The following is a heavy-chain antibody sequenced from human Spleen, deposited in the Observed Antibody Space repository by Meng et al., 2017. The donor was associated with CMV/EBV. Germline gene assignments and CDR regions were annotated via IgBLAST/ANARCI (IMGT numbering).Heavy chain of an antibody. CDR1: GFTFSSYS. V-gene: IGHV3-21*01. CDR3: ARILRDPHSYGAIDY. J-gene: IGHJ4*02. D-gene: IGHD5-18*01. CDR2: ISSSSTFI. Sequence: GESLKISCAASGFTFSSYSINWVRQAPGKGLEWVSSISSSSTFINYADSVKGRFTISRDNAKNSLYLQMNSLRAEDTAVYYCARILRDPHSYGAIDYWGQGTLVTVSS.